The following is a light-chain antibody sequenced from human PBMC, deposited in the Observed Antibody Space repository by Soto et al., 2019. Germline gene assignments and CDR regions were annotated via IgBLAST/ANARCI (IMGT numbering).Light chain of an antibody. Sequence: EIVLRQSPGTLSLSPGERATLFCRASQSVSSNYLAWYQQKPGQAPRLLMYAASSRATGTPDRFSGRGSGTEFTLTINRLEPEDFAVYYCQAYGSSPVTFGGGTKVEIK. CDR1: QSVSSNY. V-gene: IGKV3-20*01. J-gene: IGKJ4*01. CDR3: QAYGSSPVT. CDR2: AAS.